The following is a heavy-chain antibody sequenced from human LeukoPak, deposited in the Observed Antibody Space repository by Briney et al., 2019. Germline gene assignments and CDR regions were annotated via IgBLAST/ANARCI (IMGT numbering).Heavy chain of an antibody. CDR1: GLTFSSYA. CDR3: AKETYFDY. CDR2: IRYDGSNK. V-gene: IGHV3-30*04. Sequence: GRSLRLSCAASGLTFSSYAMHWVRQAPGKGLEWVAFIRYDGSNKYYADSVKGRFTLSRDNSKNMLYLQMNTLRAEDTAVYYCAKETYFDYWGQGTLVTVSS. J-gene: IGHJ4*02.